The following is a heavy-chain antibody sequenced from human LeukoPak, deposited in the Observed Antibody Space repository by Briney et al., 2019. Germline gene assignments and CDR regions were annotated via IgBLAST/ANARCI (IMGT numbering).Heavy chain of an antibody. CDR3: ARRGKEDY. V-gene: IGHV4-61*02. Sequence: ASETLSHTCTVSGGSISSGSYYWSWIRQPAGKGLEWIGRIYTSGSTNYNPSLKSRVTISVDTSKNQFSLKLSSVTAADTAVYYCARRGKEDYWGQGTLVTVSS. J-gene: IGHJ4*02. CDR1: GGSISSGSYY. CDR2: IYTSGST. D-gene: IGHD3-10*01.